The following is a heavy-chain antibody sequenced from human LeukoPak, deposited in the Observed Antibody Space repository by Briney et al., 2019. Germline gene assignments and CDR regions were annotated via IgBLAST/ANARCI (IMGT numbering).Heavy chain of an antibody. V-gene: IGHV3-23*01. CDR1: GFTFSSYA. Sequence: GASLRLSCAASGFTFSSYAMSWVRQAPGKGLEWVSAISGSGGSTYYADSVKGRFTISRDNSKNTLYQQMNSLRAEDTAVYYCASFEWSITMVRGADGMDVWGQGTTVTVSS. CDR2: ISGSGGST. CDR3: ASFEWSITMVRGADGMDV. J-gene: IGHJ6*02. D-gene: IGHD3-10*01.